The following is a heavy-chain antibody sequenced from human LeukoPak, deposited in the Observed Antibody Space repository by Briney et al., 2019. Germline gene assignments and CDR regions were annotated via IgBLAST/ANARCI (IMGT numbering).Heavy chain of an antibody. Sequence: GGSLRLSCAASGFTFSSYSMNWVRQAPGKGLEWVSSISSSSSYIYYADSVKGRFTISRDNAKNSLYLQMNSLRAEDTAVYYCARDRTDTNYFDYWGQGTLVTVSS. CDR3: ARDRTDTNYFDY. D-gene: IGHD1-14*01. CDR2: ISSSSSYI. CDR1: GFTFSSYS. V-gene: IGHV3-21*01. J-gene: IGHJ4*02.